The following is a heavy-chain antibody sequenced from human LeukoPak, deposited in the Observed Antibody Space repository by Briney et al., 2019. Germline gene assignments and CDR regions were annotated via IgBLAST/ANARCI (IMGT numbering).Heavy chain of an antibody. CDR3: ARENLDYYDSSGSFDY. CDR2: IYYSGST. Sequence: SETLSLTCTVSGGSISSYYWSWIRQPPWKGLEWIGYIYYSGSTNYNPSLKSRVTISVDTSKNQFSLKLSSVTAADTAVYYCARENLDYYDSSGSFDYWGQGTLVTVSS. V-gene: IGHV4-59*01. D-gene: IGHD3-22*01. CDR1: GGSISSYY. J-gene: IGHJ4*02.